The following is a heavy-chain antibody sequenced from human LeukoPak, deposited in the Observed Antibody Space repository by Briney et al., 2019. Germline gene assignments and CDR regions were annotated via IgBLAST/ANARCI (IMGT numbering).Heavy chain of an antibody. V-gene: IGHV6-1*01. D-gene: IGHD3-9*01. CDR1: GDSVSGNRAT. CDR2: IYYRSKWYS. J-gene: IGHJ4*02. Sequence: SQTLSLTCAISGDSVSGNRATWNWLRQSPSGGLEWLGRIYYRSKWYSDYAVSVKGRITINPDTSKNQFSLLLNSVTPEDTAVYFCGRAEHDWGSDYWGQGTLVTVSS. CDR3: GRAEHDWGSDY.